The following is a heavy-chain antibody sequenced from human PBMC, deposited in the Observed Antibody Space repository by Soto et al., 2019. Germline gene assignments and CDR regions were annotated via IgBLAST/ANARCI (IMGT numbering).Heavy chain of an antibody. J-gene: IGHJ4*02. CDR1: GGSISSSGYY. CDR2: VKDGGST. D-gene: IGHD5-12*01. CDR3: ARGQEGIVATH. V-gene: IGHV4-39*02. Sequence: TSETLSLTCTVSGGSISSSGYYWSWIRQPPGKGLEWIGEVKDGGSTNYSPSLRGRVSISADTSKNHFSLRLNSVTAADTAVYFCARGQEGIVATHWDQGALVTVSS.